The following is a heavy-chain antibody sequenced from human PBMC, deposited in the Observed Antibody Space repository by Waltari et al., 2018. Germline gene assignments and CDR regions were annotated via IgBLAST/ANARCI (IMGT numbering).Heavy chain of an antibody. J-gene: IGHJ4*02. V-gene: IGHV3-64*07. D-gene: IGHD3-16*01. CDR3: ARSRGGAPDY. CDR2: ISSNGDVT. Sequence: EVQLVESGGGLVQPGGSLRLSCVVSGFTFSSSGMHWVRQAPGKGLEYVSVISSNGDVTDYGDSVKGRFTISRDNSKNTLYLQMGSLRVEDMAVYYCARSRGGAPDYWGQGTLVTVSS. CDR1: GFTFSSSG.